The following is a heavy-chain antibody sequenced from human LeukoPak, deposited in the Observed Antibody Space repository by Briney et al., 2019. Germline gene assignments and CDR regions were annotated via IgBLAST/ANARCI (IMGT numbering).Heavy chain of an antibody. V-gene: IGHV1-2*02. Sequence: ASVKVSCKASGYTFTGYYMHWVRQAPGQGLEWMGWINPNSGGTNYAQKFQGRVTMTRDTSISTAYMELSRLRSDDTAVYYCARGPSYYDFWSGYETVDYWGQGTLVTVSS. D-gene: IGHD3-3*01. CDR1: GYTFTGYY. CDR2: INPNSGGT. CDR3: ARGPSYYDFWSGYETVDY. J-gene: IGHJ4*02.